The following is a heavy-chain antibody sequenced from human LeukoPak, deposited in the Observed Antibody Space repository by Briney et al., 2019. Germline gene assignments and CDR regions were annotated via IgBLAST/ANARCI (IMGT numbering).Heavy chain of an antibody. V-gene: IGHV1-2*06. Sequence: GASVKVSCKASGYTFTGYYMHWVRQAPEQELEWMGRINPNSGGTNYAQKFQGRVTMTRDTSISTAYMELSRLRSDDTAVYYCARSYYYDSSGYILITYFDYCGQGTLVTVSS. J-gene: IGHJ4*02. CDR1: GYTFTGYY. CDR2: INPNSGGT. D-gene: IGHD3-22*01. CDR3: ARSYYYDSSGYILITYFDY.